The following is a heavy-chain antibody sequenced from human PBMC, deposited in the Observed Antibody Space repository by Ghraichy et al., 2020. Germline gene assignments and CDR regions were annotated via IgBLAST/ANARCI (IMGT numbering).Heavy chain of an antibody. CDR2: IRSKAYGGTA. CDR1: GFTFGDYA. V-gene: IGHV3-49*04. D-gene: IGHD6-19*01. J-gene: IGHJ3*02. Sequence: GGSLRLSCTVSGFTFGDYAMNWVRQAPGKGLEWVGFIRSKAYGGTAEYAAAVKGRFTISRDDSKNIAYLQMKSLKTEDTAVYYCTSPLPYSSGWYFLEAFDSWVQGTMCTVSS. CDR3: TSPLPYSSGWYFLEAFDS.